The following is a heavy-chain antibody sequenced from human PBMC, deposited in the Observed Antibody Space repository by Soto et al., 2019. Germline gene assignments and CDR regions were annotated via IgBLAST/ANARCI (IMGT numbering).Heavy chain of an antibody. J-gene: IGHJ4*02. V-gene: IGHV4-30-4*01. CDR3: ASMVRGVISPARIDY. Sequence: SETLSLTCTVSGGSISSGDYYWSWIRQPPGKGLEWIGYIYYSGSTYYNPSLKSRVTISVDTSKNQFSLKLSSVTAADTAVYYCASMVRGVISPARIDYWGQGTLVTVSS. CDR2: IYYSGST. CDR1: GGSISSGDYY. D-gene: IGHD3-10*01.